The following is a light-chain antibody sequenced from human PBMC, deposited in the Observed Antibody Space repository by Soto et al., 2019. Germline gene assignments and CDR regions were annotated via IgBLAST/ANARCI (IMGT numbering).Light chain of an antibody. J-gene: IGKJ5*01. CDR2: DAS. Sequence: IALTQSPATLSLSPGERATLSCRATESVRTYLAWYQQKPGRAPRLLIYDASKRANGIQGRFSGSGSGTGITLTISSLGPEDFAVYYCQQRSEWPNTFGQGTRLGIK. CDR3: QQRSEWPNT. V-gene: IGKV3-11*01. CDR1: ESVRTY.